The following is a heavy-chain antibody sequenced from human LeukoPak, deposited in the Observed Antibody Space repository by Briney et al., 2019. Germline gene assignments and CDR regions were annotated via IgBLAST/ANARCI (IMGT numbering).Heavy chain of an antibody. CDR2: ITGDGDNT. D-gene: IGHD6-13*01. V-gene: IGHV3-23*01. Sequence: GGSLRLSCAASGFTFSLYAMSWVRQVPGRGLEWVSGITGDGDNTYYTDSVKGRFTISRDNSKNTLYLQMNSLRAEDTAVYYCAKGDGSWNFDYWGQGTLVTVSS. CDR1: GFTFSLYA. J-gene: IGHJ4*02. CDR3: AKGDGSWNFDY.